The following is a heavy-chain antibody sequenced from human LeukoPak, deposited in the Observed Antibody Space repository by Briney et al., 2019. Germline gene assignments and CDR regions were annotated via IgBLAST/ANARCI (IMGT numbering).Heavy chain of an antibody. V-gene: IGHV4-59*11. Sequence: SETLSLTCTVSGGSISNLYWSWIRQPPGKGLEWIGYIYYSGITKYNPSLKSRVTISVDMSTNQFSLKLTSVTAADTAVYYCARVVPDGYSDYWGQGTQVTVSS. J-gene: IGHJ4*02. CDR2: IYYSGIT. CDR3: ARVVPDGYSDY. CDR1: GGSISNLY. D-gene: IGHD5-18*01.